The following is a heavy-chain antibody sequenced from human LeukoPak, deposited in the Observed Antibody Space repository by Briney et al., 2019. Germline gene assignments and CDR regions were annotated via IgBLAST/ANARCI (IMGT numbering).Heavy chain of an antibody. J-gene: IGHJ5*02. Sequence: SGGSLRLSWAASGFTFSSHSMNWVRQAPGKGREWVSSISSSSSYISYAASVTGRFTISRDTSNNTVHLQMNSLRPDDSALYYCASEDNPLWFDPWGQGTLVTVSS. CDR3: ASEDNPLWFDP. D-gene: IGHD1-1*01. CDR2: ISSSSSYI. V-gene: IGHV3-21*01. CDR1: GFTFSSHS.